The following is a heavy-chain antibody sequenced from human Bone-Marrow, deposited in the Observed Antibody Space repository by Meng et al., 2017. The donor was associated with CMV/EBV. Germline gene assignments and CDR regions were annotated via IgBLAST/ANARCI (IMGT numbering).Heavy chain of an antibody. CDR2: IFYSGTT. CDR3: AREPTGFPNWLDP. J-gene: IGHJ5*02. CDR1: GGSISSSNSYH. D-gene: IGHD4-17*01. Sequence: GSLRLSCSVSGGSISSSNSYHWAWIRQPPGKGMEWIGNIFYSGTTYYNPSLESRVTISLDTSKNQFSLKLTSVTAADTAVYYCAREPTGFPNWLDPWGQGTLVTVSS. V-gene: IGHV4-39*07.